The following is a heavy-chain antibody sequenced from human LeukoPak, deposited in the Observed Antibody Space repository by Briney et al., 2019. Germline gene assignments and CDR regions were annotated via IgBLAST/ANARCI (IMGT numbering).Heavy chain of an antibody. Sequence: SKTLSLTCTVSGGSISSYYWSWIRQPPGKGLEWIGYIYYSGSTNYNPSLKSRVTISVDTSKNQFSLKLSSVTAADTAVYYCARGGSWSYYYDSSGWYFDYWGQETLVTVSS. CDR2: IYYSGST. D-gene: IGHD3-22*01. CDR3: ARGGSWSYYYDSSGWYFDY. V-gene: IGHV4-59*01. J-gene: IGHJ4*02. CDR1: GGSISSYY.